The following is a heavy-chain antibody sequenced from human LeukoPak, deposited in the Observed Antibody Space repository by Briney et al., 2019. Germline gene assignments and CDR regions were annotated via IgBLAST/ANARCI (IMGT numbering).Heavy chain of an antibody. CDR1: GYTFTSYY. Sequence: ASVKVSCKASGYTFTSYYMHWVRQAPGQGLEWMGIINPSGGSTSYAQKFQGRVTMTEDTSTDTAYMELSSLRSEDTAVYYCATQSDYDDFDYWGQGTLVTVSS. CDR3: ATQSDYDDFDY. J-gene: IGHJ4*02. CDR2: INPSGGST. D-gene: IGHD5-12*01. V-gene: IGHV1-46*01.